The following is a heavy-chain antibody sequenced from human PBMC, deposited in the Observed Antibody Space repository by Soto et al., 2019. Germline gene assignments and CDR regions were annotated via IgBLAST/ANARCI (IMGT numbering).Heavy chain of an antibody. CDR1: GGSFSGYY. CDR2: INHSGST. J-gene: IGHJ4*02. Sequence: SETLSLTCAVYGGSFSGYYWSWIRQPPGKGLEWIGEINHSGSTNYNPSLKSRVTISVDTSKNQFSLKLSSVTAADTAVYYCARGLGQKENPKRGPIDYWGQGTLVTVSS. V-gene: IGHV4-34*01. CDR3: ARGLGQKENPKRGPIDY. D-gene: IGHD3-10*01.